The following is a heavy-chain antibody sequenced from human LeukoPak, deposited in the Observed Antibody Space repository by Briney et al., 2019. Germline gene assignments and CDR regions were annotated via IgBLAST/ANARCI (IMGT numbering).Heavy chain of an antibody. Sequence: GGSLRLSCAASGFTFSSYGMHWARQAPGEGLEWVAFIRYDGSNKYYAGSVKGRFTISRDNSKNTLYLQMNSLRAEDTAVYYCAKDRLIWQQRPCYMDVWGKGTTVTISS. V-gene: IGHV3-30*02. J-gene: IGHJ6*03. CDR1: GFTFSSYG. CDR2: IRYDGSNK. CDR3: AKDRLIWQQRPCYMDV. D-gene: IGHD6-13*01.